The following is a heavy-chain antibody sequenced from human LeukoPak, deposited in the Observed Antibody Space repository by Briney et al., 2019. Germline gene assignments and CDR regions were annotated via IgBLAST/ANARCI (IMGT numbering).Heavy chain of an antibody. CDR3: TTAHDSSGHRVD. D-gene: IGHD3-22*01. Sequence: GGSLRLSCAASGFTFSNAWMSWVRQAPGKGLEWVGRIKSKTDGGTTDYAAPVKGRFTISRDDSKNTLYLQMNSLKTEDTAVYYCTTAHDSSGHRVDWGQGTLVTVSS. CDR1: GFTFSNAW. J-gene: IGHJ4*02. V-gene: IGHV3-15*01. CDR2: IKSKTDGGTT.